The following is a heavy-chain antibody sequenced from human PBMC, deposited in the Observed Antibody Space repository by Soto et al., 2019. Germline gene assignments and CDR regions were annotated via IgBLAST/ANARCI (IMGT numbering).Heavy chain of an antibody. CDR2: INPNTGGT. J-gene: IGHJ4*02. CDR1: GYTLTDYY. D-gene: IGHD3-16*01. Sequence: GPSVKVSCKISGYTLTDYYLHWVRQAPGQGLEWVGWINPNTGGTNYAQRFQGRVTMTRDTSISTAYMELSRLTSDDTAVYYCARDPIGGGAPYYCDYWGQGTLVTVSS. CDR3: ARDPIGGGAPYYCDY. V-gene: IGHV1-2*02.